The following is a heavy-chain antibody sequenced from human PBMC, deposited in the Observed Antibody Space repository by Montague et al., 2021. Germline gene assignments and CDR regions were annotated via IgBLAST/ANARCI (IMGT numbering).Heavy chain of an antibody. D-gene: IGHD3-10*01. V-gene: IGHV6-1*01. J-gene: IGHJ6*02. CDR2: TYYRSGWYS. Sequence: CAISGDSDAGERAGCNWVKQSSSRELERLAITYYRSGWYSDYAVSVRSRITINPDTSKNQFSLQLNSVTPEDTAVYYCARGIWASGMDVWGQGTTVTVSS. CDR1: GDSDAGERAG. CDR3: ARGIWASGMDV.